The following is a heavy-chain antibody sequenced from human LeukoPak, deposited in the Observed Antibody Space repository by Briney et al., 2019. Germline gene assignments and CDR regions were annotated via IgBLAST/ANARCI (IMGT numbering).Heavy chain of an antibody. D-gene: IGHD5-24*01. CDR2: INNNNSTR. V-gene: IGHV3-48*01. Sequence: GGSLRLSCTASGFSFSRYDMNWVRQAPGKGLEWHSYINNNNSTRYHADSVRGRFTISRDNAKNSLYLQMNSLRAEDTAVYYCARDGDVDAEGGFDSRGQGTLVTVSS. CDR3: ARDGDVDAEGGFDS. CDR1: GFSFSRYD. J-gene: IGHJ4*02.